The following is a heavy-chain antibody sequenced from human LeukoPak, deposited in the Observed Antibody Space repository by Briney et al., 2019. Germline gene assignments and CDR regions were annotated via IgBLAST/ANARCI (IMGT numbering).Heavy chain of an antibody. CDR3: ASRYGSGSQYFDY. J-gene: IGHJ4*02. CDR2: LNPNSGNT. Sequence: ASVKVSCKASGYTFTGYYMHWVRQAPGQGLEWMGWLNPNSGNTGYARKFQGGVTMTRNTSISTAYMELSSLRSEDTAVYFCASRYGSGSQYFDYWGQGTLVTVSS. CDR1: GYTFTGYY. V-gene: IGHV1-8*02. D-gene: IGHD3-10*01.